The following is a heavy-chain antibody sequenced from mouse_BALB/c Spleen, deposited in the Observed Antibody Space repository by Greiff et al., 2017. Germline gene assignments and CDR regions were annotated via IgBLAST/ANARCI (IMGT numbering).Heavy chain of an antibody. V-gene: IGHV1-9*01. Sequence: QVQLQQSGAELMKPGASVKISCKATGYTFSSYWIEWVKQRPGHGLEWIGEILPGSGSTNYNEKFKRKATLTVDKSSSTAYMQLSSLTSEDSAVYYCTVFAYWGQGTLVTVSA. J-gene: IGHJ3*01. CDR1: GYTFSSYW. CDR3: TVFAY. CDR2: ILPGSGST.